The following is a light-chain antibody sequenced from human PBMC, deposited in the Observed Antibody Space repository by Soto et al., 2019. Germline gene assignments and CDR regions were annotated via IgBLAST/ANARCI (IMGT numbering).Light chain of an antibody. Sequence: EIVLTQSPGTLSLSPGERATLSCRASHSVTSNYLAWYQQKPGQAPRLLIYAASGRASGIPDRFSGSGSGTDFILTISRLEPEYFAVYYCQQYGSSPQTFGQGTRVDIK. CDR3: QQYGSSPQT. CDR2: AAS. J-gene: IGKJ1*01. V-gene: IGKV3-20*01. CDR1: HSVTSNY.